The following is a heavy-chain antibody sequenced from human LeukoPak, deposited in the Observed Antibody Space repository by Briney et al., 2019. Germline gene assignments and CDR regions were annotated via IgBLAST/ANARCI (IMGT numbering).Heavy chain of an antibody. CDR3: ARPVDTAMISGDDAFDI. V-gene: IGHV1-2*02. J-gene: IGHJ3*02. CDR1: GYTFTDYY. CDR2: INPNSGGT. D-gene: IGHD5-18*01. Sequence: ASVKVSCKASGYTFTDYYIHWVRQAPGQGLEWMGWINPNSGGTNYAQKFQGRVTMTRDTSISTAYMELSRLRSDDTAVYYCARPVDTAMISGDDAFDIWGQGTMVTVSS.